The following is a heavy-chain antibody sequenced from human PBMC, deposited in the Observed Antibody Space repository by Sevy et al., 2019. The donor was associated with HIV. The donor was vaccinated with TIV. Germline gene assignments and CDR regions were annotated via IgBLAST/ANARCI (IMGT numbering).Heavy chain of an antibody. J-gene: IGHJ5*02. CDR1: GGSISSYY. Sequence: SETLSLTCTVSGGSISSYYWSWIRQPAGKGLEWIGRIYTSGSTNYNPSLKSRVTMSVDTSKNKFSLKLSSVTAADTAVYYCARARDSSSSRYNWFDPWGQGTLVTVSS. CDR3: ARARDSSSSRYNWFDP. D-gene: IGHD6-6*01. V-gene: IGHV4-4*07. CDR2: IYTSGST.